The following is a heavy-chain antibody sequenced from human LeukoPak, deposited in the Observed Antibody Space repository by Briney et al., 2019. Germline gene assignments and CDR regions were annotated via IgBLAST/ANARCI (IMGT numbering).Heavy chain of an antibody. Sequence: ASVKVSCKASGNTFTSYPIHWVRQAPGQGLEWMGWINTGNGNTKYSQKFQGRLTVTMDTSAGTAYMELSSLRSEDTAVYYCARNMAVAGTPAVWGQGTLVTVSS. J-gene: IGHJ4*02. CDR3: ARNMAVAGTPAV. V-gene: IGHV1-3*04. CDR1: GNTFTSYP. CDR2: INTGNGNT. D-gene: IGHD6-19*01.